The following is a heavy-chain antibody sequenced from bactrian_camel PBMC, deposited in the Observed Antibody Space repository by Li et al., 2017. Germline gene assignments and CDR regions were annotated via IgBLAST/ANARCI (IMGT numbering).Heavy chain of an antibody. CDR3: VRDWSPYYSAYGGQGDFGY. CDR2: ILRGGGDST. Sequence: VQLVESGGGLLQPGESLRLSCRTSGFTFRTADMAWIRQVPGKGFEWVSTILRGGGDSTYYGDSFKGRFTISRDNTGTTVYLQMNSLKPEDTAVYYCVRDWSPYYSAYGGQGDFGYWGQGTQVTVS. CDR1: GFTFRTAD. J-gene: IGHJ6*01. V-gene: IGHV3S40*01. D-gene: IGHD4*01.